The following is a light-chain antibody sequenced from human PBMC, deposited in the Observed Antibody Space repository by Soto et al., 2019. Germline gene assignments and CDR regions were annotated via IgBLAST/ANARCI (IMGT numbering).Light chain of an antibody. Sequence: EIVMTQSPATLSVSPGERATLSCRASQSVSSNLAWYQQKPGQAPRLLIYGASTRATGIPARFRCSGSGTEFTLTISSLQSEDFAVYYCQQYNNWPYTFGQGTKLEIK. CDR3: QQYNNWPYT. V-gene: IGKV3-15*01. J-gene: IGKJ2*01. CDR1: QSVSSN. CDR2: GAS.